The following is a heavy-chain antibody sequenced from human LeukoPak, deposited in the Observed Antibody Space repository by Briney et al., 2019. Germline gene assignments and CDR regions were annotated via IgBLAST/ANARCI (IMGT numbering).Heavy chain of an antibody. CDR1: GFTFSDYY. D-gene: IGHD1-14*01. Sequence: PGGSLRLSCAASGFTFSDYYMSWIRQAPGKGLEWSSYISATDSPRFYADSVKGRFTISRDNAKKSLFLQMNSLRAEDTAVYYCARASITYYYYYYMGVWGKGTTVTVSS. CDR3: ARASITYYYYYYMGV. J-gene: IGHJ6*03. V-gene: IGHV3-11*01. CDR2: ISATDSPR.